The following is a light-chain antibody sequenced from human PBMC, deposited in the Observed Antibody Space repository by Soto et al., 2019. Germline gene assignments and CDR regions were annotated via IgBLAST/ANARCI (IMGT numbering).Light chain of an antibody. CDR2: WAS. CDR1: QNVIHDSNSKNF. V-gene: IGKV4-1*01. CDR3: QQYHTPPLT. Sequence: DIVLTQSPDSLAVSLGETATINCKSSQNVIHDSNSKNFLAWYQQKPGQPPKLLIYWASTRESGVPDRFSGSGSGTDFTLTISSLQAEDVAVYYCQQYHTPPLTFGGGTKVEIK. J-gene: IGKJ4*01.